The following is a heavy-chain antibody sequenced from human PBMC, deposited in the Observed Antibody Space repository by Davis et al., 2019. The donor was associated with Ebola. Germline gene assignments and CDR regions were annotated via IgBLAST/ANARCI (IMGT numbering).Heavy chain of an antibody. CDR3: ARLRVVGSDAFDI. CDR2: ISSSGSTI. Sequence: GSLRLSCAASGFTFSSYEMNWVRQAPGKGLEWVSYISSSGSTIYYADSVKGRFTISRDNAKNSLYLQMNSLRAEDTAVYYCARLRVVGSDAFDIWGQGTMVTVSS. V-gene: IGHV3-48*03. J-gene: IGHJ3*02. D-gene: IGHD1-26*01. CDR1: GFTFSSYE.